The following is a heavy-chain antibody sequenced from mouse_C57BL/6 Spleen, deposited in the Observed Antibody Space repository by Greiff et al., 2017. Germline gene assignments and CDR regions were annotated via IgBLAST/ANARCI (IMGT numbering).Heavy chain of an antibody. J-gene: IGHJ2*01. Sequence: QVQLQQPGAELVRPGSSVKLSCKASGYTFTSYWMDWVKQRPGQGLEWIGNIYPSDSETHYNQKFKDKATLTVDKSSSTAYMQLSSLTSEDSAVYDCAREAHYYGSSLDYWGQGTTLTVSS. CDR2: IYPSDSET. D-gene: IGHD1-1*01. CDR3: AREAHYYGSSLDY. CDR1: GYTFTSYW. V-gene: IGHV1-61*01.